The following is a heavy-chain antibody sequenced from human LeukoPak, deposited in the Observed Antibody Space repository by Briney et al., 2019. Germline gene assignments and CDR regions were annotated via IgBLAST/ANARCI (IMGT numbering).Heavy chain of an antibody. V-gene: IGHV4-4*02. CDR3: ASASSGWYDAFDV. Sequence: PSETLSLTCAVSGAFISGSNWWSWGRQPPGKGLEWIGEIYHSGNTNYNPSLKSRVTISVDKSKNQFPLKLSSVTAADTAVYYCASASSGWYDAFDVWGQGTMVMVSS. CDR2: IYHSGNT. CDR1: GAFISGSNW. D-gene: IGHD6-19*01. J-gene: IGHJ3*01.